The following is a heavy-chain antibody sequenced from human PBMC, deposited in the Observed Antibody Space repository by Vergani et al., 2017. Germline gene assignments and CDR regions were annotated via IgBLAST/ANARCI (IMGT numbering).Heavy chain of an antibody. CDR2: ISSDGGST. Sequence: EVQLVESGGGLVQPGGSLKLSCAASGFTFSGSAMHWVRQASGKGLEWVSTISSDGGSTYYADSVKGRFTISRDNSKNTLSLQMNSLTAEDTAIYYCAGPQGTSAYYYGGFDYWGQGILVTVSS. J-gene: IGHJ4*02. CDR3: AGPQGTSAYYYGGFDY. V-gene: IGHV3-23*04. D-gene: IGHD3-22*01. CDR1: GFTFSGSA.